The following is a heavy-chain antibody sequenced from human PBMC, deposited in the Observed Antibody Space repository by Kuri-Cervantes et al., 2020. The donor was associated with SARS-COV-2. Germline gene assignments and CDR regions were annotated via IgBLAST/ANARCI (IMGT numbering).Heavy chain of an antibody. V-gene: IGHV4-39*07. CDR1: RGSISSSSYY. Sequence: SETLSLTCIVPRGSISSSSYYWGWIRQPPGKGLEWIGSIYYSGSTYYNPSLKSRVTISVDTSKNQFSLRLSSVTAADTAVYYCAGSITISERNFDYWGQGTLVTVSS. J-gene: IGHJ4*02. CDR3: AGSITISERNFDY. D-gene: IGHD3-3*01. CDR2: IYYSGST.